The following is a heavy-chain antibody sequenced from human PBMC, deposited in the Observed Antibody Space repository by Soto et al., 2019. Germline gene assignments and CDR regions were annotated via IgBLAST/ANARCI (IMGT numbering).Heavy chain of an antibody. V-gene: IGHV4-30-4*01. J-gene: IGHJ6*02. CDR1: GGSISSGDYY. CDR3: ARDSFKHYYGMDV. CDR2: IYYDGVT. Sequence: QVQLQESGPGLVKSSQTLSLTCTVSGGSISSGDYYWSWIRQPPGKGLEWIGYIYYDGVTSYNPSLKSRLTISLEMSQNEFSLKLSAVTAADMAVYYCARDSFKHYYGMDVWGQGTTVTVSS.